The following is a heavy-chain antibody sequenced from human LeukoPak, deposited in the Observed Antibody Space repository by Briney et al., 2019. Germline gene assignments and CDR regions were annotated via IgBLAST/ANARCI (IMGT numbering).Heavy chain of an antibody. J-gene: IGHJ5*01. D-gene: IGHD6-19*01. CDR1: GFTFSSYA. V-gene: IGHV3-23*01. Sequence: GGSLRLSCAASGFTFSSYAMSWVRQPPGKGLEWVSTINANSGTTSYAASVRGRFTISRDNSKNTLYLQVNTLRADDTATYYCAKPVSGGLAVTADWFHPWGQGTLVVVSS. CDR2: INANSGTT. CDR3: AKPVSGGLAVTADWFHP.